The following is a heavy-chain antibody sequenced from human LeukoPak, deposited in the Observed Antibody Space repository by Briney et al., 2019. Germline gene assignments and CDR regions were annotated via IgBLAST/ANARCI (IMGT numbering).Heavy chain of an antibody. CDR2: IYYNGDT. CDR3: AKQLGYCSDGSCYFPY. V-gene: IGHV4-61*01. J-gene: IGHJ4*02. CDR1: GGSVSNSLYY. Sequence: SETLSLTCTVSGGSVSNSLYYWSWIRQPPGTGLEWIGYIYYNGDTNYNPSLKSRVIISIGTSSNQFSLRLNSMTAADTAVYYCAKQLGYCSDGSCYFPYWGQGTLVTVSS. D-gene: IGHD2-15*01.